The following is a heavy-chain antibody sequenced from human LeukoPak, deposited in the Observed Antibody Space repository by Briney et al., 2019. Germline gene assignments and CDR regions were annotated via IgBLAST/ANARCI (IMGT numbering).Heavy chain of an antibody. J-gene: IGHJ3*02. CDR1: GGSFSGYY. Sequence: PSETLSLTCAVYGGSFSGYYWSWIRQPPGKGLEWIGEINHSGSTNYNPSLKSRVTISVDTSKNQFSLKLSSVTAADTAVYYCARPLGRGGGIKRSAFDIWGQGTMVTVSS. D-gene: IGHD2-15*01. CDR2: INHSGST. CDR3: ARPLGRGGGIKRSAFDI. V-gene: IGHV4-34*01.